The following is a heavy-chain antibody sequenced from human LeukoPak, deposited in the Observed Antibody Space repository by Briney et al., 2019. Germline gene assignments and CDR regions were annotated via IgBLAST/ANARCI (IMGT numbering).Heavy chain of an antibody. V-gene: IGHV3-23*01. D-gene: IGHD6-13*01. J-gene: IGHJ5*02. CDR3: VKHVGSRWSNNRFDP. CDR2: VSRFGGTT. Sequence: GSLRLSCAASGFTFDSYAMSWVRQAPGKGLEWVSAVSRFGGTTYYADSAKGRFTISRDNSNNTVYLQMNSLRVGDTALYYCVKHVGSRWSNNRFDPWGQGTLVTVSS. CDR1: GFTFDSYA.